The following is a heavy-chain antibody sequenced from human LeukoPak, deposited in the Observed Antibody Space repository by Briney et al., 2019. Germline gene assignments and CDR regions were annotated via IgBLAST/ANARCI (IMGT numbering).Heavy chain of an antibody. CDR3: ARGWMAVAGTHKSPYYYYGMDV. D-gene: IGHD6-19*01. CDR1: GGSFSGYY. J-gene: IGHJ6*02. V-gene: IGHV4-34*01. Sequence: SETLSLTCAVYGGSFSGYYWSWIRQPPGKGLEWIGEINHSGSTNYNPSLKSRVTISVDTSKNQFSLKLSSVTAADTAVYYCARGWMAVAGTHKSPYYYYGMDVWGQGTTVTVSS. CDR2: INHSGST.